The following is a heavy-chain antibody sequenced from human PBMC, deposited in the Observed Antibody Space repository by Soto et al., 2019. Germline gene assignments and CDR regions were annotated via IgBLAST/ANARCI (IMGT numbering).Heavy chain of an antibody. V-gene: IGHV3-30-3*01. CDR3: ASPENPNSSSWYSCDY. Sequence: QVQLVESGGGAVQPGRSLILSCAASGFTFSSYAMHWVRQAPGKGLEWVAVISYDGSNKYYADSVKGRFTISRDNSKNTLYLQMNSLRAEDTGVYYCASPENPNSSSWYSCDYWGQGTLVPVSS. J-gene: IGHJ4*02. D-gene: IGHD6-13*01. CDR2: ISYDGSNK. CDR1: GFTFSSYA.